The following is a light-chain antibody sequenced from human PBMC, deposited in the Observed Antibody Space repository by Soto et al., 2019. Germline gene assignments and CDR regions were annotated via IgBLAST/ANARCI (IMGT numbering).Light chain of an antibody. V-gene: IGKV1-33*01. J-gene: IGKJ4*01. CDR2: EAS. CDR3: QQYDNVPLT. Sequence: DIQMTQSPSSLSASVGDRVTITCQASQDITNDLNWYQQKPGKAPKVLIYEASNLETGVPSRFSGSGSGTDFTFIISSLQHEDIATYFCQQYDNVPLTFGGGTKVEIK. CDR1: QDITND.